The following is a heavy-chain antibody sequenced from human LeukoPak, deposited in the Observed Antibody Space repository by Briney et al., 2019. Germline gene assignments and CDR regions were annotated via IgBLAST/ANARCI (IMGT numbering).Heavy chain of an antibody. CDR1: GFTFSSYA. V-gene: IGHV3-23*01. D-gene: IGHD3-22*01. J-gene: IGHJ4*02. Sequence: GGSLRLSCAASGFTFSSYAMGWVRQAPGKGLEWVSAINSGGGSTFYADSVEGRFTISRDNSKNTLSLQMDSLRDDDTAVYYCARDLHSGYYYFNDWGQGTLVTVSS. CDR3: ARDLHSGYYYFND. CDR2: INSGGGST.